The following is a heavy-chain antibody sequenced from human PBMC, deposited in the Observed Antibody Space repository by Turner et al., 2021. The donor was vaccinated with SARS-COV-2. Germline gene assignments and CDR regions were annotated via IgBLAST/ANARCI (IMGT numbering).Heavy chain of an antibody. Sequence: EVLLLESGGGLVHPGGSLRLPCAASGSTFNNYAMSWVRHVPGRGLQWVSAISGIGVTTYYADSVKGRFTISRDNSMNTLYLQMNSLRAEDTALYYCAKDLAAGATSVSRDAFDIWGQGTMVSVSS. CDR2: ISGIGVTT. V-gene: IGHV3-23*01. CDR3: AKDLAAGATSVSRDAFDI. CDR1: GSTFNNYA. J-gene: IGHJ3*02. D-gene: IGHD1-1*01.